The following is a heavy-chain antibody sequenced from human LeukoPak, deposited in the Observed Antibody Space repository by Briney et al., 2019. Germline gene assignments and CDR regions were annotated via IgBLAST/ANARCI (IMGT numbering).Heavy chain of an antibody. CDR3: TTDLRLVAYSSSWPQSPVDGRSDY. J-gene: IGHJ4*02. Sequence: GGSLRLSCAASGFTFSNAWMSWVRQAPGKGLEWVGRIKSKTDGGTTDYAAPVKGRFTISRDDSKNTLYLQMNSLKTEDTAVYYCTTDLRLVAYSSSWPQSPVDGRSDYWGQGTLVTVSS. CDR2: IKSKTDGGTT. D-gene: IGHD6-13*01. CDR1: GFTFSNAW. V-gene: IGHV3-15*01.